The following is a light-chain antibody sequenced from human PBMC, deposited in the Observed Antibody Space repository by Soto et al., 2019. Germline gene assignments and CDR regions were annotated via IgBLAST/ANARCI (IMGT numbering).Light chain of an antibody. CDR1: QTIGSSY. J-gene: IGKJ1*01. V-gene: IGKV3-20*01. CDR2: GRA. CDR3: QQYRTPSQT. Sequence: EIVLTQSPGTLSLSPGESATLSCRASQTIGSSYLAWYQQRPGQAPRLLIYGRANRATGIPDRFSATGSETDFTLAISRLEPEDFAVYYCQQYRTPSQTFGQGTKVE.